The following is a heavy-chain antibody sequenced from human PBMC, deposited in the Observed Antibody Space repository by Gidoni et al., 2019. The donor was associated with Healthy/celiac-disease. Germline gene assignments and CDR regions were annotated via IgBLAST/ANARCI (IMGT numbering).Heavy chain of an antibody. CDR3: ARDRTLTTREDSPTFDY. J-gene: IGHJ4*02. CDR2: IDPSGGST. V-gene: IGHV1-46*01. CDR1: GSTFTSYY. D-gene: IGHD4-17*01. Sequence: QVQLVQSGAEVKKPGASVKVSCKASGSTFTSYYMHWVRQAPGQGLEWMGIIDPSGGSTSYAQKFQGRVTMTRDTSTSTVYMELSSLRSEDTAVYYCARDRTLTTREDSPTFDYWGQGTLVTVSS.